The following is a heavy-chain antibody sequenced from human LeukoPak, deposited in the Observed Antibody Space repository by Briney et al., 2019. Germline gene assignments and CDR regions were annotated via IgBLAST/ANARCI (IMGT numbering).Heavy chain of an antibody. D-gene: IGHD6-13*01. CDR2: TYYRSKWYN. CDR3: ARGRPAAGQHYFDY. J-gene: IGHJ4*02. Sequence: SQTLSLTCAISGDSVSTNSVTWNWIRQSPSRGLEWLGRTYYRSKWYNDYAVSVKSRITINPDTYKTQFPLQLNSVTPEDTAVYYCARGRPAAGQHYFDYWGQGTLVTVSS. CDR1: GDSVSTNSVT. V-gene: IGHV6-1*01.